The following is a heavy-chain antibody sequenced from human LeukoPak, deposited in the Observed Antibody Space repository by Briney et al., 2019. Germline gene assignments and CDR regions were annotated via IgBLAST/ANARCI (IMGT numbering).Heavy chain of an antibody. CDR2: INPTGGST. V-gene: IGHV1-46*01. CDR1: GYTFPSYF. Sequence: ASVKVSCKASGYTFPSYFMHWVRQAPGQGLEWMGIINPTGGSTTYAQKFQGRVTMTRDTSTSTVYMELSSLRSDDTAVYYCARTAARRFDYWGQETLVTVSP. D-gene: IGHD6-6*01. J-gene: IGHJ4*02. CDR3: ARTAARRFDY.